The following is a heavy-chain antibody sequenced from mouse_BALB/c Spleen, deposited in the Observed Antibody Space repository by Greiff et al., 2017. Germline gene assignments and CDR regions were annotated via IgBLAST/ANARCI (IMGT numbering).Heavy chain of an antibody. Sequence: EVMLVESGGGLVKPGGSLKLSCAASGSTFSDYYMYWVRPTPEKRLEWVATISDGGSYTYYPDSVKGRFTISRDNAKNNLYLQMSSLKSEDTAMYYCARDRIYDGYYDAMDYWGQGTSVTVSS. CDR3: ARDRIYDGYYDAMDY. V-gene: IGHV5-4*02. J-gene: IGHJ4*01. CDR2: ISDGGSYT. CDR1: GSTFSDYY. D-gene: IGHD2-3*01.